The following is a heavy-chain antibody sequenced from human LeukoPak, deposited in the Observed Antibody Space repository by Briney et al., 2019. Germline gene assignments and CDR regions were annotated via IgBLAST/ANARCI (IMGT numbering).Heavy chain of an antibody. CDR3: ARQSWQLWPAHWFDP. V-gene: IGHV4-34*01. CDR1: GGSLSGYY. D-gene: IGHD5-18*01. Sequence: SETLSLTCAVYGGSLSGYYWSWIRQPPGKGLEWIGEINHSGSTNYNPSLKSRVTISVDTSKNQFSLKLSSVTATDTAVYYCARQSWQLWPAHWFDPWGQGTLVTVSS. CDR2: INHSGST. J-gene: IGHJ5*02.